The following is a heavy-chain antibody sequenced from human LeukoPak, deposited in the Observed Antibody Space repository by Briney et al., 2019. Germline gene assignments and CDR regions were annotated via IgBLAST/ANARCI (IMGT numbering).Heavy chain of an antibody. J-gene: IGHJ6*02. CDR2: INHSGST. D-gene: IGHD3-16*01. CDR1: GGSFSGYY. CDR3: ARGPDYAYPENYYYGMDV. V-gene: IGHV4-34*01. Sequence: SETLSLTCAVYGGSFSGYYWSWIRQPPGNGLEWIGEINHSGSTNYNPSLKSRVTISVDTSKNQFSLKLSSVTAADTAVYYCARGPDYAYPENYYYGMDVWGQGTTVTVSS.